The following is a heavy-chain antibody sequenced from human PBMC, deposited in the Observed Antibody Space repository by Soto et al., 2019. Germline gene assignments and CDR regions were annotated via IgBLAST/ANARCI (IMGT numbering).Heavy chain of an antibody. J-gene: IGHJ4*02. D-gene: IGHD2-15*01. V-gene: IGHV3-23*01. CDR3: AKVPIGYCSGGSCSSLRPPLEFDY. Sequence: GGSLRLSCAASGFTFSSYAMSWVRQAPGKGLEWVSAISGSGGSTYYADSVKGRFTISRDNSKNTLYLQMNSLRAEDTAVYYCAKVPIGYCSGGSCSSLRPPLEFDYWGQGTLVTVSS. CDR1: GFTFSSYA. CDR2: ISGSGGST.